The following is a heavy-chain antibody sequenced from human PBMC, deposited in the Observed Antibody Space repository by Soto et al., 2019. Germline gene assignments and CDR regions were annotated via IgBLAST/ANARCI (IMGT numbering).Heavy chain of an antibody. J-gene: IGHJ5*02. Sequence: ASVKVSCKASGYTFTSYAMHWVRQAPGQRLEWMGWINAGNGNTKYSQKFQGRVTITRDTSGSTAYMELSSLRSEDTAVYYCARLGIVGVDHARLWLDPWGRGTLVTVSS. D-gene: IGHD1-26*01. CDR3: ARLGIVGVDHARLWLDP. CDR2: INAGNGNT. CDR1: GYTFTSYA. V-gene: IGHV1-3*01.